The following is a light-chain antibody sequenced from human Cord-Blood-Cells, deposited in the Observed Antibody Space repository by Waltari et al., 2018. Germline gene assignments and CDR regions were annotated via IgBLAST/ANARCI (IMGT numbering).Light chain of an antibody. J-gene: IGLJ2*01. CDR2: QDI. CDR3: QAWDSSTVV. CDR1: ELRATY. Sequence: SSALTQPPSVSVSPGQTASITCAGEELRATYACWYQQTPGQSPVLVNYQDIKGPSGIPERFSGSNSGNTATLTISGTQAMDEADYYCQAWDSSTVVFGGGTKLTVL. V-gene: IGLV3-1*01.